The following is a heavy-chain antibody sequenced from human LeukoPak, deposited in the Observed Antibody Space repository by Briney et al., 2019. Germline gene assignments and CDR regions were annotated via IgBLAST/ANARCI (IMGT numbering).Heavy chain of an antibody. J-gene: IGHJ4*02. D-gene: IGHD7-27*01. V-gene: IGHV3-11*04. CDR2: LSSSSTTI. Sequence: GGSLRLSCAASGFTFSDYYMTWIRQAPGKGLEWVSSLSSSSTTIYYADSVKGRFTISRDNAQNSLYLQMNSLRAEDTAVYFCARENAWGYFDFWGQGTLVTVSS. CDR3: ARENAWGYFDF. CDR1: GFTFSDYY.